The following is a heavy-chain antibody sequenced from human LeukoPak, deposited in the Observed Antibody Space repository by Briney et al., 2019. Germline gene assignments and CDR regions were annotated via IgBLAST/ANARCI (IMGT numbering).Heavy chain of an antibody. CDR1: GYTLTELS. V-gene: IGHV1-24*01. CDR3: ATVGSTLEMTTVTTSYYYGMDV. CDR2: FDPEDGET. Sequence: ASVKVSCKVSGYTLTELSMHWVRQAPGKGLEWMGGFDPEDGETIYAQKFQGRVTMTEDTSTDTAYMELSRLRSEDTAVYYCATVGSTLEMTTVTTSYYYGMDVWGQGTTVTVSS. D-gene: IGHD4-11*01. J-gene: IGHJ6*02.